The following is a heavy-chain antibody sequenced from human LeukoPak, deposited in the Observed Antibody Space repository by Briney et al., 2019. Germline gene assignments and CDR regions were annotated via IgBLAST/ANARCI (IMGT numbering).Heavy chain of an antibody. V-gene: IGHV1-2*02. CDR1: GFTFTGYY. Sequence: ASVKVSCKASGFTFTGYYFHWVRQAPGQGLEWIGWVNPNTGGTNYAQMFQGRVTMTRDTSISTAYMGLSRLTSDDTALYYSATDSYGGNLSLEYWGQGTLVTVSS. CDR2: VNPNTGGT. CDR3: ATDSYGGNLSLEY. D-gene: IGHD4-23*01. J-gene: IGHJ4*02.